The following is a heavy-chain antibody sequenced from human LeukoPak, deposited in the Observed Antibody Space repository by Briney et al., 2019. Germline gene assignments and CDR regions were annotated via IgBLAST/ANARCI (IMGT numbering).Heavy chain of an antibody. D-gene: IGHD6-13*01. CDR1: GGSFSGYY. J-gene: IGHJ5*02. CDR2: INHSGST. CDR3: ARLGRRSIAAAGNNWFDP. V-gene: IGHV4-34*01. Sequence: SETLSLTCAVYGGSFSGYYWSWIRQPPGKGLEWIGEINHSGSTNYNPSLKSRVTISVDTSKNQFSLKLSSVTAADTAVYYCARLGRRSIAAAGNNWFDPWGQGTLVTVSS.